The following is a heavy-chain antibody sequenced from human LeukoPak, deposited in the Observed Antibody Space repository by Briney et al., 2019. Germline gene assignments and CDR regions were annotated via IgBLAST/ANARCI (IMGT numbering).Heavy chain of an antibody. CDR2: ISSSGSTI. CDR1: GFTFSDYY. V-gene: IGHV3-11*01. D-gene: IGHD6-6*01. J-gene: IGHJ6*02. Sequence: GGSLRLSCAASGFTFSDYYMSWIRQAPGKGLEWVSYISSSGSTIYYADSVKGRFTISRDNAKNSLYLQMNSLRAEDTAVYYCARGSLAARHYCYGMDVWGQGTTVTVSS. CDR3: ARGSLAARHYCYGMDV.